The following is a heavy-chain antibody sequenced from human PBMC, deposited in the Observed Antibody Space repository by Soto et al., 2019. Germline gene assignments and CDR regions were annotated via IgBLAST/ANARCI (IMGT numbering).Heavy chain of an antibody. V-gene: IGHV3-23*01. CDR3: AKDHVDSYGSFDY. J-gene: IGHJ4*02. Sequence: LRLSCAASGFTFSSYAMSWVRQAPGKGLEWVSAISGSGGSTYYADSVKGRFTISRDNSKNTLYLQMNSLRAEDTAVYYCAKDHVDSYGSFDYWGQGTLVTVSS. CDR1: GFTFSSYA. CDR2: ISGSGGST. D-gene: IGHD5-18*01.